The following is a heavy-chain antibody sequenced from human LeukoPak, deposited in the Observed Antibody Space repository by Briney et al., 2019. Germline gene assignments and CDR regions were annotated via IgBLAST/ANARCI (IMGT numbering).Heavy chain of an antibody. Sequence: SEALFLTCTVSGGSISSYYWSWIREPPGKELEWIGHIYTSGGTNYSPSLKSRVTISVDTSKNQFSLRLNSVTAADTAVYYCARHAQRTGMDYHFDNWGQGTLVTVSS. D-gene: IGHD1-14*01. CDR3: ARHAQRTGMDYHFDN. V-gene: IGHV4-4*09. J-gene: IGHJ4*02. CDR2: IYTSGGT. CDR1: GGSISSYY.